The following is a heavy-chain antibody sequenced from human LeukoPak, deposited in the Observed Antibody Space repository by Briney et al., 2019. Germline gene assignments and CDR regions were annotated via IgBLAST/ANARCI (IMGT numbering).Heavy chain of an antibody. CDR3: ARFPRGYTSGWYFDY. Sequence: PGGSLRLSCEASGFTFSSYWMHWVRQAPGKGLVWDPGINGDGSSTCHADSVKGRFTISRDNAKNTLYLQMNSLRAEDTAVYYCARFPRGYTSGWYFDYWGQGTLVTVSS. D-gene: IGHD6-19*01. CDR2: INGDGSST. V-gene: IGHV3-74*01. CDR1: GFTFSSYW. J-gene: IGHJ4*02.